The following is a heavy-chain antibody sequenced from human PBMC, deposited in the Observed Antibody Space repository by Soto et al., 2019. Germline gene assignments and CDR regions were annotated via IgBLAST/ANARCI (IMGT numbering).Heavy chain of an antibody. CDR2: INPNSGGT. J-gene: IGHJ6*03. V-gene: IGHV1-2*04. CDR1: GYTFTGCY. Sequence: ASVKVCCKASGYTFTGCYMHWVRQATGQGLEWMGWINPNSGGTNYAQKFQGWVTMTRDTSISTAYMELSRLRSDDTAVYYCARGGLEPGNWNYYPYYMDVWGKGTTVTVSS. CDR3: ARGGLEPGNWNYYPYYMDV. D-gene: IGHD1-1*01.